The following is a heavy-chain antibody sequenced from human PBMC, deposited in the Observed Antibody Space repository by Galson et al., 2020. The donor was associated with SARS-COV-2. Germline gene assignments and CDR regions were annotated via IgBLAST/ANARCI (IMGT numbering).Heavy chain of an antibody. J-gene: IGHJ4*02. V-gene: IGHV3-30-3*01. CDR1: GFNFNTYA. CDR3: ARGISGTYYYFDS. CDR2: ISYDGSNE. Sequence: PGGSLRLSCAASGFNFNTYAMHWVRQAPGKGLEWVALISYDGSNEYYADSVRGRFTISRDNSKSKDTLYLQMNSLRSEDTAVYYCARGISGTYYYFDSWGQGTLVTVSS. D-gene: IGHD1-26*01.